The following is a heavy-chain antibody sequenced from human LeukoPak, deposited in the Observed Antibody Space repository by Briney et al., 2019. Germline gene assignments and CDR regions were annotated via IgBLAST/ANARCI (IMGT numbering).Heavy chain of an antibody. CDR3: ARISVAGAGYDY. CDR2: VYSSGST. J-gene: IGHJ4*02. CDR1: GGSISNYY. Sequence: SETLSLTCTVSGGSISNYYWSWLRQPAGKGLEWVGRVYSSGSTNYNPSLKSRVTMSVDTSKNQFSLNLNSVTAADTAVYYCARISVAGAGYDYWGQGTLVTVSS. D-gene: IGHD6-13*01. V-gene: IGHV4-4*07.